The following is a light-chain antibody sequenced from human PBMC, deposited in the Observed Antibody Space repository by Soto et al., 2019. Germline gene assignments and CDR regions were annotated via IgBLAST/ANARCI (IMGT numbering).Light chain of an antibody. J-gene: IGKJ1*01. Sequence: EIVLTQSPGTLSLSPGERATLSFGAIHSVSSNLAWYQQKPGQAPRLLIYDASNRATGVPARFSGSRSGTDFTLTISDLEPADFGLYYCQQRLNWPPGFGQGTKVDI. CDR1: HSVSSN. V-gene: IGKV3-11*01. CDR2: DAS. CDR3: QQRLNWPPG.